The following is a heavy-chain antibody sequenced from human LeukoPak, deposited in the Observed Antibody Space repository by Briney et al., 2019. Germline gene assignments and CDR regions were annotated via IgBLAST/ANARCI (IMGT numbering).Heavy chain of an antibody. CDR3: ARRYYDTSPLDY. CDR2: ILPGDSDN. CDR1: GYSFSGYL. V-gene: IGHV5-51*01. J-gene: IGHJ4*02. Sequence: GESLKISCQGSGYSFSGYLLGWVRQMPGKGLELMWIILPGDSDNRYSPSFQGQVHISADKSISTAYLQWSSLKASDTAIYYCARRYYDTSPLDYWGQGTLVTVSS. D-gene: IGHD3-22*01.